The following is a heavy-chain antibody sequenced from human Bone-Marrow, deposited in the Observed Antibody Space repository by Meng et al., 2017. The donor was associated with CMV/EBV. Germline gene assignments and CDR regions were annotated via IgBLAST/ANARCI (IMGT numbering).Heavy chain of an antibody. D-gene: IGHD6-13*01. V-gene: IGHV3-48*03. CDR1: GFTFNDSA. Sequence: LSLTCAASGFTFNDSAMHWVRQAPGKGLEWVSYISSSGSTIYYADSVKGRFTISRDNAKNSLYLQMNSLRAEDTAVYYCARSPGGAAADFYYYYGMDVWGQGTTVTVSS. J-gene: IGHJ6*02. CDR2: ISSSGSTI. CDR3: ARSPGGAAADFYYYYGMDV.